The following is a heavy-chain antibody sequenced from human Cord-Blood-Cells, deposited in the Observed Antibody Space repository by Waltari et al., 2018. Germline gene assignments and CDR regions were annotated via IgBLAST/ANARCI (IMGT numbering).Heavy chain of an antibody. D-gene: IGHD5-12*01. J-gene: IGHJ6*02. CDR1: GYTFTSYY. Sequence: QVQLVQSGAEVKKPGASVTVSCKASGYTFTSYYMHWVRPAPGQGLEGMGIINPSGGSTSYAQKFQGRVTMTRDTSTSTVYMELSSLRSEDTAVYYCARDRRDGYNDYYYGMDVWGQGTTVTVSS. CDR2: INPSGGST. V-gene: IGHV1-46*01. CDR3: ARDRRDGYNDYYYGMDV.